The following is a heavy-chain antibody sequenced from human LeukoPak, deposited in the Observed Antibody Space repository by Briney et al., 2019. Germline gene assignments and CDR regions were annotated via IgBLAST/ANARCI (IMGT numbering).Heavy chain of an antibody. CDR2: MNPNSGNT. D-gene: IGHD5-18*01. J-gene: IGHJ3*02. CDR3: ARDQRDRIQLWSSDAFDI. CDR1: GYTFTNYD. Sequence: ASVKVSCKASGYTFTNYDINWVRQATGQGLEWMGWMNPNSGNTGYGQKFQGRVTITRNTSISTAYMELSSLRSEDTAVYYCARDQRDRIQLWSSDAFDIWGQGTMVTVSS. V-gene: IGHV1-8*03.